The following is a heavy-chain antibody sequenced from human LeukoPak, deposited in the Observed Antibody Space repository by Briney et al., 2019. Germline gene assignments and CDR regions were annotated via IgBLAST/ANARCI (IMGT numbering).Heavy chain of an antibody. Sequence: GGSLRLSCAASGFTISSNYMNWVRQAPGKGLDWVSVISDGGSTYYADSVRGRFTISRDNSKTTLFLQMNSLRAEDTAVYYCARGVFNWGQGTLVTVSS. J-gene: IGHJ4*02. D-gene: IGHD3-10*01. CDR3: ARGVFN. CDR1: GFTISSNY. CDR2: ISDGGST. V-gene: IGHV3-53*01.